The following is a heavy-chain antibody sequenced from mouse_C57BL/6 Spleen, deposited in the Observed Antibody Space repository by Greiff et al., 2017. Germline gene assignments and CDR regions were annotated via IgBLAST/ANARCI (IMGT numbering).Heavy chain of an antibody. CDR3: ARWRGGYHYFDY. CDR1: GYTFTSYW. J-gene: IGHJ2*01. CDR2: INPSNGGT. V-gene: IGHV1-53*01. D-gene: IGHD2-2*01. Sequence: QVQLKQPGTELVKPGASVKLSCKASGYTFTSYWMHWVKQRPGQGLEWIGNINPSNGGTNYNEKFKSKATLTVDKSSSTAYMQLSSLTSEDSAVYYCARWRGGYHYFDYWGQGTTLTVSS.